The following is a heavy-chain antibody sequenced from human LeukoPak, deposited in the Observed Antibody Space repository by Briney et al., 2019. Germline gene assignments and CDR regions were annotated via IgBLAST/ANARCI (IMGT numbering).Heavy chain of an antibody. CDR1: SGSVSSGSYY. J-gene: IGHJ4*02. Sequence: SETLFLTCTVSSGSVSSGSYYWSWIRQPPGKGLEWIGYMYYRGSTNYNPSLKSRVTISVDRPKNQFSLRLGSVTAADTAVYYCAREPSMGTLDYWGRGILVTVSS. V-gene: IGHV4-61*01. CDR2: MYYRGST. CDR3: AREPSMGTLDY. D-gene: IGHD7-27*01.